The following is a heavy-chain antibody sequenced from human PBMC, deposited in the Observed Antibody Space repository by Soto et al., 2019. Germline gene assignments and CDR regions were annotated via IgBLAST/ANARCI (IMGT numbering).Heavy chain of an antibody. V-gene: IGHV1-18*01. D-gene: IGHD1-1*01. CDR1: GYIMTTYG. CDR3: ARGTYFDY. Sequence: QVQLVQSGTEVKKPGASVKVSCKASGYIMTTYGVSWVRQAPGQGLEWVGWISAYNDHTNYAQKFQGRVTMTTDTSTSTAYMELRSLRSGDTAVYYCARGTYFDYWGQGTLVTVSS. CDR2: ISAYNDHT. J-gene: IGHJ4*02.